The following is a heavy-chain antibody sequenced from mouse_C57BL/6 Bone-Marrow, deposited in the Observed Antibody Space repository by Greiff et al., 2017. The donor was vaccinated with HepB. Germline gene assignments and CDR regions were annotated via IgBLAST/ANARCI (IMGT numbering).Heavy chain of an antibody. CDR1: GYTFTSYW. CDR2: IDPNSGGN. J-gene: IGHJ4*01. CDR3: ASHIGYYGEAMYY. D-gene: IGHD1-1*01. Sequence: QVQLQQPGAELVKPGASVKLSCKASGYTFTSYWMHWVKQRPGRGLEWIGRIDPNSGGNKYNEKFKSKATLTVNKPSSTAYMQLSSLKSEYSAVCYCASHIGYYGEAMYYWGQGTSVTVSS. V-gene: IGHV1-72*01.